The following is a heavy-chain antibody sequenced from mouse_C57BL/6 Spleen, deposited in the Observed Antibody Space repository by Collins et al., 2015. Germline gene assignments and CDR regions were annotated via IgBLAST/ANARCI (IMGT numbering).Heavy chain of an antibody. J-gene: IGHJ2*01. Sequence: QVQLQQPGAELVKPGASVKLSCKASGYTFTSYWMQWVKQRPGQGLEWIGEIDPSDSYTNYNQKFKGKATLTVDTSSSTAYMQLSSLTSEDSAVYYCARYEDPGYEGYWGQGTTLTVSS. CDR2: IDPSDSYT. CDR3: ARYEDPGYEGY. V-gene: IGHV1-50*01. D-gene: IGHD3-2*02. CDR1: GYTFTSYW.